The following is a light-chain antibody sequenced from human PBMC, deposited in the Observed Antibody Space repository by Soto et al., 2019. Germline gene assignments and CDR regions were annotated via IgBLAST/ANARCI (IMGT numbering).Light chain of an antibody. CDR3: QQGHGSPYT. J-gene: IGKJ2*01. CDR2: AAS. Sequence: DIQMTQSPSSLSASVGDRVTITCRASQTISTYLNWYQQKPGKDPKLLIYAASTLQSGAPSKFSGSGAVTDFTLTISSLQPEDYATYFCQQGHGSPYTVGQGTKLEIK. CDR1: QTISTY. V-gene: IGKV1-39*01.